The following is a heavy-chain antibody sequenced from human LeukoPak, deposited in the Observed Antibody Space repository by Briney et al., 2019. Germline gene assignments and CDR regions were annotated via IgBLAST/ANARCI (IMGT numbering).Heavy chain of an antibody. Sequence: PGGSLRLSCAASGFTFSTYRMNWVRQGPGKGLEWVSSISRSGSYIYYADSVKGRFTISRDNAKNSLYLQMNSLRAEDTAVYYCARVSYDSSSYYYLHFDYWGQGTLVTVSS. V-gene: IGHV3-21*01. D-gene: IGHD3-22*01. J-gene: IGHJ4*02. CDR3: ARVSYDSSSYYYLHFDY. CDR1: GFTFSTYR. CDR2: ISRSGSYI.